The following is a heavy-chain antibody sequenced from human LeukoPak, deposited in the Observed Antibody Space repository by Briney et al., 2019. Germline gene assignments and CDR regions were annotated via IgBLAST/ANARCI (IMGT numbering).Heavy chain of an antibody. V-gene: IGHV4-39*01. J-gene: IGHJ3*02. D-gene: IGHD3-10*01. CDR1: GGSISSSSYY. CDR2: IYYSGST. Sequence: KSSETLSLTCTVSGGSISSSSYYWGWIRQPPGKGLEWIGSIYYSGSTYYNPSLESRVTISVDTSKNQFSLKLSSVTAADTAVYYCASPVQLLWFGELYNYHAFDIWGQGTMVTVSS. CDR3: ASPVQLLWFGELYNYHAFDI.